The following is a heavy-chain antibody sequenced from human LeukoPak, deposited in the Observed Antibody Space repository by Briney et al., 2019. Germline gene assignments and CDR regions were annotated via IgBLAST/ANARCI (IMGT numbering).Heavy chain of an antibody. V-gene: IGHV3-49*04. Sequence: GGSLRLSCTASGFTFGGYAMTWVRQAPGKGLEWVGFIRSKAYGGTTEYAASVKGRLSLSRDDSKSIAYLQMNSLKTEDTAVYYCTRAIEGAFDIWGQGTMVTVSS. CDR2: IRSKAYGGTT. CDR1: GFTFGGYA. J-gene: IGHJ3*02. CDR3: TRAIEGAFDI.